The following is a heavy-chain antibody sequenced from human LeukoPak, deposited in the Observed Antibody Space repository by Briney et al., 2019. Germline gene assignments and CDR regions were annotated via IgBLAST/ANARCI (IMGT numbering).Heavy chain of an antibody. V-gene: IGHV3-23*01. D-gene: IGHD2-2*01. CDR3: AKDSFSSR. CDR2: ISGSGVSK. CDR1: GFTFSSYS. J-gene: IGHJ4*02. Sequence: PGGSLRLSCAASGFTFSSYSMTWVRQAPGKGLEWVSTISGSGVSKFYADSVKGRFTISRDNSKNTLYLHMNSLSAEDTAVYYCAKDSFSSRWGQGTLVTVSS.